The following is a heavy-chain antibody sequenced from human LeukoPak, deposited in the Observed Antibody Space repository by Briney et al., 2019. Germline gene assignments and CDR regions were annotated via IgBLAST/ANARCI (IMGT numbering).Heavy chain of an antibody. CDR3: ARRTDYFDSSASTYYFDY. V-gene: IGHV5-51*01. J-gene: IGHJ4*02. D-gene: IGHD3-22*01. CDR1: GYSFTSYW. CDR2: IYPGDSDT. Sequence: GESLKISCKGSGYSFTSYWIGWVRQMPGKGLEWRGIIYPGDSDTRFSPSFQGQVTISADKSISTAYLQWSSLKASDTAMYYCARRTDYFDSSASTYYFDYWGQGTLVTVSS.